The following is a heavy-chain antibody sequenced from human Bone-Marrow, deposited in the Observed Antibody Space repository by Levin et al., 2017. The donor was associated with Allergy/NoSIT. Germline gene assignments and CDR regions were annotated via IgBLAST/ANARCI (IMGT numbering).Heavy chain of an antibody. CDR2: ISPNSGGT. D-gene: IGHD3-22*01. CDR1: GYSFTGFY. Sequence: WASVKVSCKASGYSFTGFYLHWIRQAPRQGLEWMGWISPNSGGTNYAQKFQGRVTMSRDTSISTAYMELSRLRSDDTAVYYCSRRPHYYDSSGYYGSHAFDIWGQGTIVTVSS. V-gene: IGHV1-2*02. J-gene: IGHJ3*02. CDR3: SRRPHYYDSSGYYGSHAFDI.